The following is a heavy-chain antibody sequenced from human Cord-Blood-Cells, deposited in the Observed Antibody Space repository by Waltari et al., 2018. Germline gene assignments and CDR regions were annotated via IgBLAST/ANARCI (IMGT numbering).Heavy chain of an antibody. V-gene: IGHV3-23*01. D-gene: IGHD3-10*01. CDR1: GFTFSSYA. Sequence: EVQLLESGGGLVQPGGSLRLPCAASGFTFSSYAMSWVRQAPGQGLEWVSAIGGSGGSTYYADSVKGRFTISRDNSKNTLYLQMNSLRAEETAVYYCAKVVLLWFREAELHYWGQGTLVTVSS. CDR2: IGGSGGST. CDR3: AKVVLLWFREAELHY. J-gene: IGHJ4*02.